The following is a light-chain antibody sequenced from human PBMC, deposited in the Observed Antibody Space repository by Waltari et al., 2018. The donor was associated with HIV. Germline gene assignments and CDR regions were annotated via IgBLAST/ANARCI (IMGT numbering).Light chain of an antibody. CDR1: SSDIGGF. CDR3: SSYTSSISLV. CDR2: EVT. J-gene: IGLJ2*01. V-gene: IGLV2-8*01. Sequence: QSALTQPPSASGSPGQSVTISCTGTSSDIGGFVSWYQQHSGKAPKLMIYEVTKRPSGIPDRFSGSTSGNTASLTVSGLQAEDEADYYCSSYTSSISLVFGGGTKLTVL.